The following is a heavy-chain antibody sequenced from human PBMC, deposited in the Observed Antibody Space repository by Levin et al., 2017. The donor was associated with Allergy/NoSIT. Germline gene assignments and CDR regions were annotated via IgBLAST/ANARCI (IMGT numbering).Heavy chain of an antibody. CDR2: TLYRSKWYN. V-gene: IGHV6-1*01. CDR3: VREELGFDY. J-gene: IGHJ4*02. CDR1: GDSVSSNSAS. Sequence: SETLSLTCAISGDSVSSNSASWNWIRQSPSRGLEWLGRTLYRSKWYNEFTLSVKSRITINPDTSKNQFSLQLNSVTPEDTAVYYCVREELGFDYWGQGTLVTVSS. D-gene: IGHD7-27*01.